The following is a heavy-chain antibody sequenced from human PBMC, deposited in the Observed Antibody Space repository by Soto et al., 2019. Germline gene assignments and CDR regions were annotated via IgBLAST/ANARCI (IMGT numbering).Heavy chain of an antibody. D-gene: IGHD3-22*01. CDR2: TYYRSKWYN. CDR1: GDSVSSNSSA. V-gene: IGHV6-1*01. J-gene: IGHJ4*02. Sequence: PQTLSLTCAISGDSVSSNSSAWNCIRQSPSRGLEWLGRTYYRSKWYNDYAVSVKSRITINPDTSKNQFSLQLNSVTPEDTAVYYCARVVKYYDSSGYYSYYFDYWGQGTLVTVSS. CDR3: ARVVKYYDSSGYYSYYFDY.